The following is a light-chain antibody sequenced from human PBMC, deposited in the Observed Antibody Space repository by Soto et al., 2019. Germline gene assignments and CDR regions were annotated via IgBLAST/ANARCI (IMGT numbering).Light chain of an antibody. CDR3: SAWDASLSAWL. CDR2: LNN. Sequence: QSVLAQPPSASGTPGQRVTISCSGSSSNLGNNYVYWYQQLPGTTPKHLITLNNQRPSGVPDRFSAARSATSASLPISGLRSEDEADYYCSAWDASLSAWLFGGGTKLTVL. J-gene: IGLJ3*02. CDR1: SSNLGNNY. V-gene: IGLV1-47*02.